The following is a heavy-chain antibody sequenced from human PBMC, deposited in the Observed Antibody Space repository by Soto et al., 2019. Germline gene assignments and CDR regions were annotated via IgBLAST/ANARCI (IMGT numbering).Heavy chain of an antibody. CDR1: GGSINDYF. Sequence: PSETLSLTCTVSGGSINDYFWSWIRQPPGKGLEWIAYIHYGGSTNYNPSLKSRVTISVDRSKNQFSLKLSSVTAADTAVYYCARETDYYDGSGYPDYWGQGTLVTVSS. V-gene: IGHV4-59*12. CDR3: ARETDYYDGSGYPDY. J-gene: IGHJ4*02. CDR2: IHYGGST. D-gene: IGHD3-22*01.